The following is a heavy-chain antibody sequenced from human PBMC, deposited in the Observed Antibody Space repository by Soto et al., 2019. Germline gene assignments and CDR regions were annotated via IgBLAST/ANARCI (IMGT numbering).Heavy chain of an antibody. CDR1: GGSISSVGYY. CDR3: AVVGRNSDMDT. D-gene: IGHD3-22*01. Sequence: SETLSLTCIVSGGSISSVGYYWSWIRQHPGKGLEWIGYIYYSGSTDYNPSLKSRISLSVDTSKNQFSLNLNSVTAAYVAVYYCAVVGRNSDMDTWGQGTLVTVSS. CDR2: IYYSGST. J-gene: IGHJ5*02. V-gene: IGHV4-31*03.